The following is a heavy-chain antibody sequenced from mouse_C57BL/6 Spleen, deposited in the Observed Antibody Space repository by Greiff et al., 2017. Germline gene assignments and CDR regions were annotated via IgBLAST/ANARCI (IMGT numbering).Heavy chain of an antibody. J-gene: IGHJ1*03. CDR2: IYPGSGST. CDR3: ARRSSYWYFDV. D-gene: IGHD1-1*01. V-gene: IGHV1-55*01. Sequence: QVHVKQPGAELVKPGASVKMSCKASGYTFTSYWITWVKQRPGQGLEWIGYIYPGSGSTNYNEKFKSKATLTVDTSSSTAYMQLSSLTSEDSAVYYCARRSSYWYFDVWGTGTTVTVSS. CDR1: GYTFTSYW.